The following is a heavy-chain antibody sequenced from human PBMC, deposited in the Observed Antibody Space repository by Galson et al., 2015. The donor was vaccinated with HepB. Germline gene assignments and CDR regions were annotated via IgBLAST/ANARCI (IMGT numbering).Heavy chain of an antibody. J-gene: IGHJ6*02. D-gene: IGHD3-16*02. CDR2: ISSSSSYI. CDR3: ARGSLSYYYYGMDV. V-gene: IGHV3-21*01. CDR1: GFTFSSYS. Sequence: SLRLSCAASGFTFSSYSMNWVRQAPGKGLEWVSSISSSSSYIYYADSVKGRFTISRDNAKNSLYLQMNSLRAEDTAVHYCARGSLSYYYYGMDVWGQGTTVTVSS.